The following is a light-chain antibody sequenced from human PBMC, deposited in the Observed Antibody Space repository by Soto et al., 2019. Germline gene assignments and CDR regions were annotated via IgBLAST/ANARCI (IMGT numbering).Light chain of an antibody. CDR3: MQALQTPPYT. Sequence: DILMTQSPSSLPVTPGEPASMSCRSSQSLLHRTGYTYLDWYIQKPGQPPLLLIYMGSNRSSGVPDRFSGSGSGRDFTLKISRVEADDVGLYYCMQALQTPPYTFGQGTKLEI. CDR1: QSLLHRTGYTY. J-gene: IGKJ2*01. CDR2: MGS. V-gene: IGKV2-28*01.